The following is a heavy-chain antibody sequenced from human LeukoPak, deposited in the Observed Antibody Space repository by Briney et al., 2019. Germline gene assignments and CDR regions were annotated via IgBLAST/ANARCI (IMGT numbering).Heavy chain of an antibody. CDR2: IIPIFGTA. CDR1: GGTFSSYA. D-gene: IGHD2-2*01. V-gene: IGHV1-69*05. CDR3: ASDHCSSTSCYESYMDV. Sequence: SVTVSCKASGGTFSSYAISWVRQAPGQGLEWMGGIIPIFGTANYAQKFQGRVTITTDESTSTAYMELSSLRSEDTAVYYCASDHCSSTSCYESYMDVWGKGTTVTVSS. J-gene: IGHJ6*03.